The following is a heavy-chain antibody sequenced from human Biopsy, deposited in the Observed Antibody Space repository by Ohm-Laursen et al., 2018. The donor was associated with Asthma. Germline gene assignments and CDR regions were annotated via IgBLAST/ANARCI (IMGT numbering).Heavy chain of an antibody. CDR2: LIPVLGTP. CDR1: GYPFTDYY. CDR3: ARGPEYVRSSGALDY. Sequence: SVKVSCKASGYPFTDYYVHWVRQAPGQGLEWMGGLIPVLGTPDHAQMFEGRVTITADESTSTAYMELSSLSSEDTALYYCARGPEYVRSSGALDYWGQGTLVTVSS. J-gene: IGHJ4*02. V-gene: IGHV1-69*13. D-gene: IGHD2-2*01.